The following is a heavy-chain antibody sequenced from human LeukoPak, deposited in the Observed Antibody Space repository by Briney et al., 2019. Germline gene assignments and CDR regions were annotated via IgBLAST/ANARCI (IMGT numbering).Heavy chain of an antibody. V-gene: IGHV1-18*01. CDR3: ARGYSYGSDYYYGMDV. D-gene: IGHD5-18*01. CDR1: GYTFTSYA. Sequence: GASVKVSCKASGYTFTSYAISWVRQAPGQGLEWMGWISGYNGNTKYAQKVQGRVTMTTDTSTSTAYMELRSLRSDDTAMYYCARGYSYGSDYYYGMDVWGQGTTVTVSS. CDR2: ISGYNGNT. J-gene: IGHJ6*02.